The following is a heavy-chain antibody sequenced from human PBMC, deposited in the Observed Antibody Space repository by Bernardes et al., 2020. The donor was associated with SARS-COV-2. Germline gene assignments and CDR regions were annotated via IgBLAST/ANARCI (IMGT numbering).Heavy chain of an antibody. CDR1: GFTFSSYA. J-gene: IGHJ5*02. V-gene: IGHV3-23*01. CDR2: ISGSGGST. Sequence: GGSLRLSCAASGFTFSSYAMSWVRQAPGKGLEWVSAISGSGGSTYYADSVKGRFTISRDNAKNSLYLQMNSLRAEDTAVYYCARDSYRWFRGWFDPWGQGTLVTVSS. CDR3: ARDSYRWFRGWFDP. D-gene: IGHD5-18*01.